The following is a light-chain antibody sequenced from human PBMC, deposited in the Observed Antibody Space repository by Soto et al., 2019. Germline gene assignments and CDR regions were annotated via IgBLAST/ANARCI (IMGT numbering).Light chain of an antibody. CDR3: QHLNNYPPFT. CDR1: QDIQTY. CDR2: GTF. Sequence: IQLTQSPSSLSASVGDRVSITCRASQDIQTYLAWYQQKRGEAPKLLISGTFTLQSGVPSRFNGSGSGTDFTLTISRLQPEDFATYYCQHLNNYPPFTFGPGTKADLE. J-gene: IGKJ3*01. V-gene: IGKV1-9*01.